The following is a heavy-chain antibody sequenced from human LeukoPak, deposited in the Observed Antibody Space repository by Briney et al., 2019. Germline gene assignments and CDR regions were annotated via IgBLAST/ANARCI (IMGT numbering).Heavy chain of an antibody. D-gene: IGHD1-26*01. CDR1: GFTFSSYA. J-gene: IGHJ3*02. Sequence: GGSLRLSCAASGFTFSSYAMSWVRQAPGKGLEWVSAISGSGGSTYYADSVKGRFTISRDNSKNTLYLQMNSLRAEDTAVYYCATNRYSGSYGDAFDIWGQGTMVTVSS. V-gene: IGHV3-23*01. CDR2: ISGSGGST. CDR3: ATNRYSGSYGDAFDI.